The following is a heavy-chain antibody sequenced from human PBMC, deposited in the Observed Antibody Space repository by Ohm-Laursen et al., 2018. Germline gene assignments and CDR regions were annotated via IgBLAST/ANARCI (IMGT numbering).Heavy chain of an antibody. V-gene: IGHV1-8*01. CDR3: TREASDNYGYFDF. Sequence: GASVKVSCKASGYTFTDYDINWVRQATGQGLEWMGWMSPKSGKTGYAEKFQDRVTMTSDTSITTAYMELSGLRFEDTAHYYCTREASDNYGYFDFWGRGTLVTVSS. D-gene: IGHD3-9*01. CDR2: MSPKSGKT. CDR1: GYTFTDYD. J-gene: IGHJ2*01.